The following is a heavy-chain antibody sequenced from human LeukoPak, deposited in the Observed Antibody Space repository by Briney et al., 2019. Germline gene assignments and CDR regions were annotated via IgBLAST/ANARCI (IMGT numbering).Heavy chain of an antibody. Sequence: PGGSLRLSCAASGFTFSSYWMHWVRHAPGKGLEWVSYISSSGSTIYYADSVKGRFTISRDNAKNSLYLQMNSLRAEDTAVYYCARSSDYGGNSWADYWGQGTLVTVSS. CDR2: ISSSGSTI. D-gene: IGHD4-23*01. V-gene: IGHV3-48*04. J-gene: IGHJ4*02. CDR1: GFTFSSYW. CDR3: ARSSDYGGNSWADY.